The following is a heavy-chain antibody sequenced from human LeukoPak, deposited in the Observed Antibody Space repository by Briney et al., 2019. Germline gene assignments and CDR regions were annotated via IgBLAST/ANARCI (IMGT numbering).Heavy chain of an antibody. J-gene: IGHJ4*02. CDR2: IIPIFGTA. CDR3: ARGTYYYDSSGYYLKL. V-gene: IGHV1-69*05. Sequence: SVKVSCKASGGTFSSYAISWVRQAPGQGLEWMGGIIPIFGTANYAQKFQGRVTIITDESTSTAYMELSSLRSEDTAVYYCARGTYYYDSSGYYLKLWGQGTLVTVSS. CDR1: GGTFSSYA. D-gene: IGHD3-22*01.